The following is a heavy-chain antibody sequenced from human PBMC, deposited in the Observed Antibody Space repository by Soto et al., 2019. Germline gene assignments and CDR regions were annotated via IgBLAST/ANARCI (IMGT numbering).Heavy chain of an antibody. V-gene: IGHV4-59*01. D-gene: IGHD6-19*01. CDR2: VYYNVTT. CDR3: ARSVAVPGALIDY. Sequence: SMTLSLTRIVTDSSINGSHTRWILRSPGKGLEWLGYVYYNVTTNYSNSLRSRVSISVETSTNEVSLRLSSVTAADTSVYFCARSVAVPGALIDYWGPGTQVTV. J-gene: IGHJ4*02. CDR1: DSSINGSH.